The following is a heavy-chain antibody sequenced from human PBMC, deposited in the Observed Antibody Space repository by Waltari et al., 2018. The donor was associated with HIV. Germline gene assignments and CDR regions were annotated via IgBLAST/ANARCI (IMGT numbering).Heavy chain of an antibody. D-gene: IGHD4-17*01. J-gene: IGHJ6*02. V-gene: IGHV1-2*06. CDR2: INPNSGGT. CDR1: GYTFTGYY. Sequence: QVQQVQSGAEVRKPGASVKVSCKASGYTFTGYYLHWVRQAPGQGLEWMGRINPNSGGTNYAQKFQARVTMTRDTSIGAAYMELSSLRPNDTAVYYCARVTTVTGDSYFYYGMDVWGQGTTVTVSS. CDR3: ARVTTVTGDSYFYYGMDV.